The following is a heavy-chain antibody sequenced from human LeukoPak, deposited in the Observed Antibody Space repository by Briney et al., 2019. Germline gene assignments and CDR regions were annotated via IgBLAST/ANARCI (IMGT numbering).Heavy chain of an antibody. CDR1: GGSISSYY. J-gene: IGHJ4*02. D-gene: IGHD4-23*01. CDR3: ARVGFGNTPHPIDY. Sequence: PSETLTLTCTVSGGSISSYYWSWIRQPPGKGLEWSGYIYYTGSTNYNTSLKSRVTISVDTSKNQYSLELSFVTAADTAVYYCARVGFGNTPHPIDYWGQGTLVTVSS. CDR2: IYYTGST. V-gene: IGHV4-59*01.